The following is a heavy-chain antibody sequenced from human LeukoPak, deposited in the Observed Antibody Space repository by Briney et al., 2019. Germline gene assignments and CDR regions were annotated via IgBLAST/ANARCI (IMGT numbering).Heavy chain of an antibody. CDR2: IYYSGST. D-gene: IGHD6-6*01. CDR1: GGSISGYY. J-gene: IGHJ4*02. V-gene: IGHV4-59*08. Sequence: SETLSLTCTVSGGSISGYYWSWIRQPPGKGLEWNGYIYYSGSTNYNPSLKSRVTISVDTSKNQYSLKLSSVTAADTAVYYCARAYSSSPMGYFDYWGQGTLVTVSS. CDR3: ARAYSSSPMGYFDY.